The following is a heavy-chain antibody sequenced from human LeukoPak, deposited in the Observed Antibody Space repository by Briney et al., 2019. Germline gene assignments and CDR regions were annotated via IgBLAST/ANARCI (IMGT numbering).Heavy chain of an antibody. CDR3: ARGYYYDSSGYYYPLFFDY. V-gene: IGHV3-7*01. CDR1: GFTFSSYW. Sequence: GGSLRLSCAASGFTFSSYWMSWVRQAPGKGLEWVANIKQDGSEKYYVDSVKGRFTISRDNAKNSLYLQMNSLRAEDTAVYYCARGYYYDSSGYYYPLFFDYWGQGTLVTVSS. D-gene: IGHD3-22*01. CDR2: IKQDGSEK. J-gene: IGHJ4*02.